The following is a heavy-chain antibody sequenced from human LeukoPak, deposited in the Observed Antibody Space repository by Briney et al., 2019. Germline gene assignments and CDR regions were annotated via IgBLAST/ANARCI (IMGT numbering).Heavy chain of an antibody. V-gene: IGHV3-30*03. CDR3: ATVRPPSVPRNAFDI. CDR2: ISYDGSNK. J-gene: IGHJ3*02. CDR1: GFTFSSYG. Sequence: GRSLRLSCAASGFTFSSYGMHWVRQAPGKGLEWVAVISYDGSNKYYADSVKGRFTISRDNSKNTLYLQMNSLRAEDTAVYYCATVRPPSVPRNAFDIWGQGTMVTVSS.